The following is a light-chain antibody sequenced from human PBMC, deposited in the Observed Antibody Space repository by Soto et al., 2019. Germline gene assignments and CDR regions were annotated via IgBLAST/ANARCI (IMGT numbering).Light chain of an antibody. CDR1: QGISSW. CDR2: AAS. Sequence: DIHMTQSPSSVSASVVDRGTISFRASQGISSWLAWYQQKPGKAPKLLIYAASSLQSGVPSRFSGSGSGTDFTLTISSLQPQDFATYYCQQGYRSPPTFGQGTKVDIK. CDR3: QQGYRSPPT. V-gene: IGKV1-12*01. J-gene: IGKJ1*01.